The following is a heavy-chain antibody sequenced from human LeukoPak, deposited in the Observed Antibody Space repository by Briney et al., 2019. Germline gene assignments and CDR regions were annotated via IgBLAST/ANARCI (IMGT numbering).Heavy chain of an antibody. D-gene: IGHD3-10*01. J-gene: IGHJ4*02. V-gene: IGHV3-66*01. CDR2: VYSGGLT. CDR3: ASRSGVAKSFDS. Sequence: GGSLRLSCAASEFTVSSNYMGWVRQAPGKGLKWVSVVYSGGLTYYADSVKGRFTISRDNSKNTLYLQMHSLRVEDTAVYYCASRSGVAKSFDSWGQGTLVTVSS. CDR1: EFTVSSNY.